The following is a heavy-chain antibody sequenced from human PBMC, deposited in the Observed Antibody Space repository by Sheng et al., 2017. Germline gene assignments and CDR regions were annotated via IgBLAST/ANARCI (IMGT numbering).Heavy chain of an antibody. CDR3: VKVSSLMIREDYYYGMDV. D-gene: IGHD2-8*01. CDR2: ISSNGGST. Sequence: EVQLVESGGGVVQPGGSLRLSCSASGFTFSSYAMHWVRQAPGKGLEYVSAISSNGGSTYYADSVKGRFTISRDNSKNTLYLQMSSLRAEDTAVYYCVKVSSLMIREDYYYGMDVWGQGTTVTVSS. CDR1: GFTFSSYA. J-gene: IGHJ6*02. V-gene: IGHV3-64D*06.